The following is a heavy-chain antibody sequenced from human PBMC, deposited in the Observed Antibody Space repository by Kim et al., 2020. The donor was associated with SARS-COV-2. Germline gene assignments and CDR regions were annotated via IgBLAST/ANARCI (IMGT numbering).Heavy chain of an antibody. J-gene: IGHJ3*02. CDR3: ARQEAGITMIVRDFDI. CDR1: GGSISSGGYY. CDR2: IYYSGST. Sequence: SETLSLTCTVSGGSISSGGYYWSWIRQHPGKGLEWIGYIYYSGSTYYNPSLKSRVTISVDTSKNQFSLKLSSVTAADTAVYYCARQEAGITMIVRDFDIWGQGTMVTVSS. D-gene: IGHD3-22*01. V-gene: IGHV4-31*03.